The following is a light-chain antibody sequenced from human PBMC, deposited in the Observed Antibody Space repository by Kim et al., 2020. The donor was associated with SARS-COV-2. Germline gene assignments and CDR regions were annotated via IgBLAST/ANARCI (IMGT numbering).Light chain of an antibody. CDR1: SSDVGGYNY. J-gene: IGLJ2*01. CDR2: DVS. CDR3: SSYTSSSVV. V-gene: IGLV2-14*04. Sequence: PGQSITIYCTGTSSDVGGYNYVSWYQQHPGKAPKLMIYDVSKRPSGVSNRFSGSKSGNTASLTISGLQAEDEADYYCSSYTSSSVVFGGGTQLTVL.